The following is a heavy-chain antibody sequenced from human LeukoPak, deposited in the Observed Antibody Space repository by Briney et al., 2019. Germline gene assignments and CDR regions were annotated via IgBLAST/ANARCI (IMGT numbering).Heavy chain of an antibody. CDR2: IRSKAYGGTT. D-gene: IGHD1-1*01. J-gene: IGHJ4*02. Sequence: GSLRLSCTASGFTFGDYAMSWVRQAPGKGLEWVGFIRSKAYGGTTEYAASVKGRFTISRDDSKSIAYLQMNSLKTEDTAVYYCTRDRGYNWNDLPIDYWGQGTLVTVSS. CDR3: TRDRGYNWNDLPIDY. V-gene: IGHV3-49*04. CDR1: GFTFGDYA.